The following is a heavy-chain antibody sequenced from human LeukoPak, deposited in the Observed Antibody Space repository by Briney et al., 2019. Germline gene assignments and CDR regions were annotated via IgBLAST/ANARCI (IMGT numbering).Heavy chain of an antibody. CDR3: ATGRSCTTCYLPDY. CDR1: GFTFSSYA. V-gene: IGHV3-7*01. CDR2: INQDGGEK. Sequence: PGGSLRLSCAASGFTFSSYAMSWVRQVPGKGLEWVANINQDGGEKYYVDSVKGRFTISRDNAKNSLYLQMNSLRAEDTAVYHCATGRSCTTCYLPDYWGQGTLVTVSS. D-gene: IGHD2-2*01. J-gene: IGHJ4*02.